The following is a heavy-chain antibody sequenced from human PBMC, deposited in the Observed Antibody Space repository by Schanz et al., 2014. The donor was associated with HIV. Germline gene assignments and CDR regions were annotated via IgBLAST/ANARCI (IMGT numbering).Heavy chain of an antibody. CDR2: ISYDGSNK. Sequence: QVQLVESGGGVVQPGRSLRLSCAASGFTFRSYAMHWVRQAPGKGLEWVAVISYDGSNKYYADSVKGRSTISRENSKNTLYLQMNSLRAEDTAVYYCARDGSSGWQDPFDYWGQGTLVTVSS. D-gene: IGHD6-19*01. CDR3: ARDGSSGWQDPFDY. V-gene: IGHV3-30-3*01. CDR1: GFTFRSYA. J-gene: IGHJ4*02.